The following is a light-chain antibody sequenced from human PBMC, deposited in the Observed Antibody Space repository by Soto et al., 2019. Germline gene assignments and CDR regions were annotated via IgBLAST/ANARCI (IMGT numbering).Light chain of an antibody. CDR3: SSYTTSTTRV. CDR1: SSDVGYYNY. V-gene: IGLV2-14*03. Sequence: QSVLTQPASVSGSRGQSITISCTGTSSDVGYYNYVSWYQQHPGKVPKLMIYDVTNRPSGVSNRFSGSKSGNTASLTISGLQAEDEADYYCSSYTTSTTRVFGGGTKLTVL. CDR2: DVT. J-gene: IGLJ2*01.